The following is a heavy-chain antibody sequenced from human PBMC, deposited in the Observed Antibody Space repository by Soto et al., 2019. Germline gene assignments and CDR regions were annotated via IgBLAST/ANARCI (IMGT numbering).Heavy chain of an antibody. CDR2: ISGSGGST. CDR3: AKDTHYYDSSGYYSTKPQFDY. D-gene: IGHD3-22*01. V-gene: IGHV3-23*01. CDR1: GFTFDDYA. J-gene: IGHJ4*02. Sequence: GGSLRLSCAASGFTFDDYAMHWVRQAPGKGLEWVSAISGSGGSTYYADSVKGRFTISRDNSKNTLYLQMNILRAEDTAVYYCAKDTHYYDSSGYYSTKPQFDYWGQGTLVTVSS.